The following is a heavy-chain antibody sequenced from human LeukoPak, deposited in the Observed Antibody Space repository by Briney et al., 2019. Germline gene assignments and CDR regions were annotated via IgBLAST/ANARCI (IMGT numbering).Heavy chain of an antibody. V-gene: IGHV3-23*01. CDR3: AKNRGYCSGGTCYGDY. CDR1: GFAFSNYA. D-gene: IGHD2-15*01. Sequence: QPGGSLRLSCAASGFAFSNYAMSWVRQAPGKGLEWVSSISGNDDSTYYADSVEGRFTISRDNSKNTLYLQMNTLRAEDTAVYYCAKNRGYCSGGTCYGDYWGKGTLVTVSS. CDR2: ISGNDDST. J-gene: IGHJ4*02.